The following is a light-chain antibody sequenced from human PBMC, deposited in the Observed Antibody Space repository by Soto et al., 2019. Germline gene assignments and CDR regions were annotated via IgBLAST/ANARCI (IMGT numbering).Light chain of an antibody. Sequence: QSVLTQPASVSGSPGQSITISCTGTSSDVGGYNYVSWYQQHPGKAPKLMIYEVSNRPSEVSNRFSGSKSGNTASLTISGLPAEDEADYYCSSYTSSSSLGVFGTGTKLTVL. CDR1: SSDVGGYNY. J-gene: IGLJ1*01. CDR2: EVS. V-gene: IGLV2-14*01. CDR3: SSYTSSSSLGV.